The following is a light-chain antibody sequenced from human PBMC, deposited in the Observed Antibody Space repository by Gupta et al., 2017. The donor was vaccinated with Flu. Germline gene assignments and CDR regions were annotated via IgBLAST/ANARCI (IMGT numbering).Light chain of an antibody. J-gene: IGLJ2*01. V-gene: IGLV1-40*01. CDR2: GNS. CDR3: QSYDNSLSGSL. Sequence: QSVLTQPPSVSGAPGPRVTISCTGRSSNIGAGYGVHWYQHLPGTTPKLIIYGNSHRPSGVPDRFSGSKSGTSASLAITGLQAEDEADYYCQSYDNSLSGSLFGGGTKLTVL. CDR1: SSNIGAGYG.